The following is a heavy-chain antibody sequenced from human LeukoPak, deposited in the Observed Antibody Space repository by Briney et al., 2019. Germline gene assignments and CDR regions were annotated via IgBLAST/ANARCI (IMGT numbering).Heavy chain of an antibody. CDR2: INHSGST. CDR1: GGSFSGYY. V-gene: IGHV4-34*01. Sequence: SETLSLTCAVYGGSFSGYYWSWIRQPPGKGLEWIGEINHSGSTNYNPSLKSRVTISVDTSKNQFSLKLSSVTAADTAVYYCARNELISSNYYYYGMDVWGQGTTVTVSS. J-gene: IGHJ6*02. CDR3: ARNELISSNYYYYGMDV.